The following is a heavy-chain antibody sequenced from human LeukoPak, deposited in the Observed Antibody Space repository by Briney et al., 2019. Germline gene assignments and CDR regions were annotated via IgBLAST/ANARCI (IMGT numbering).Heavy chain of an antibody. D-gene: IGHD1-26*01. J-gene: IGHJ6*03. CDR1: GGTFSSYA. CDR3: ARPTTNYYYYMDV. CDR2: IIPIFGTA. Sequence: ASVKVSCKASGGTFSSYAISWVRQAPGQGLEWMGGIIPIFGTANYAQKFQGRVTITADESTSTAYMGLSSLRSEDTAVYYCARPTTNYYYYMDVWGKGTTVTVSS. V-gene: IGHV1-69*13.